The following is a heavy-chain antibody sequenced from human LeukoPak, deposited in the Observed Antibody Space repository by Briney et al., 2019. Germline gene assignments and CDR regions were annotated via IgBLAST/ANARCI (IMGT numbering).Heavy chain of an antibody. CDR1: GGSFSGYY. V-gene: IGHV4-34*01. CDR2: INHSGST. D-gene: IGHD2-2*01. Sequence: PSETLSLTCAVYGGSFSGYYWSWIRQPPGKGLEWIGEINHSGSTNYNPSLKSRVTISVDTSKNQFSLKLSSVTAAGTAVYYCARAGFSMYHQWGQGTLVTVSS. CDR3: ARAGFSMYHQ. J-gene: IGHJ4*02.